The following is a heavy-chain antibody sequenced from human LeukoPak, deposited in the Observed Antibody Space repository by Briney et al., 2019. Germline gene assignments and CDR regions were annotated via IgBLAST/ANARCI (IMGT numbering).Heavy chain of an antibody. Sequence: ASVKVSCTASGYTFTSYYMHWVRQAPGQGLEWMGLIHPNSGGTKYAQRFQGRVTVTRDTSISTVYMELSRLRSDDTAVYYCARWGKYYYDSGGYYYWGQGTLVSVSS. V-gene: IGHV1-2*02. D-gene: IGHD3-22*01. J-gene: IGHJ4*02. CDR3: ARWGKYYYDSGGYYY. CDR1: GYTFTSYY. CDR2: IHPNSGGT.